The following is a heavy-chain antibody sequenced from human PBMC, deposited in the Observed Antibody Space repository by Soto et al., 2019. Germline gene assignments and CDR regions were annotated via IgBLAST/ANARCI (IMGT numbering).Heavy chain of an antibody. V-gene: IGHV4-31*03. CDR3: ARGVLH. Sequence: QVQLQESGPGLVKPSQTLSLTCTVSGGSISSGGYSWSWIRQQPGKGLEWIGYISYSGSTYYSPALKSRVTIAADTSKNQSSLKLSSVTAADTAVYYCARGVLHWGQGTLITVSS. CDR2: ISYSGST. J-gene: IGHJ4*02. CDR1: GGSISSGGYS. D-gene: IGHD1-26*01.